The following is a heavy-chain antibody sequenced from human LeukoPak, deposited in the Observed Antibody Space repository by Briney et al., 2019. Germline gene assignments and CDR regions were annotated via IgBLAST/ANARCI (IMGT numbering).Heavy chain of an antibody. D-gene: IGHD4-17*01. CDR2: IIPILGIA. Sequence: SVKVSCKASGGTFSSYAISWVQQAPGQGLEWMGRIIPILGIANYAQKFQGRVTITADKSTSTAYMELSSLRSEDTAVYYCARVGDYGDSSEYFQHWGQGTLVTVSS. CDR3: ARVGDYGDSSEYFQH. CDR1: GGTFSSYA. J-gene: IGHJ1*01. V-gene: IGHV1-69*04.